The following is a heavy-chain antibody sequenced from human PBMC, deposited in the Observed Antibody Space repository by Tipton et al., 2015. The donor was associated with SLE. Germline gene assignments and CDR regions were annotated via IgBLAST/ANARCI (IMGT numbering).Heavy chain of an antibody. CDR1: GGSISSGGYY. V-gene: IGHV4-61*08. CDR3: AREILYYYDSSGYYLDWFDP. D-gene: IGHD3-22*01. J-gene: IGHJ5*02. Sequence: LRLSCTVSGGSISSGGYYWSWIRQPPGKGLEWIGYIYYSGSTNYNPSLKSRVTISVDTSKNQFSLKLSSVTAADTAVYYCAREILYYYDSSGYYLDWFDPWGQGTLVTVSS. CDR2: IYYSGST.